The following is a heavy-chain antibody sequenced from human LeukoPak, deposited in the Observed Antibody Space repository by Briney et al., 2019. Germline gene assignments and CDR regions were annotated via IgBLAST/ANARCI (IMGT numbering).Heavy chain of an antibody. D-gene: IGHD2-15*01. Sequence: GGSLRLSCAASGFTFNNYDMNWVRLAPGRGLEWVSSISTSSSYKYYADSVKGRFTISRDNSKNTLYLQMNSLRAEDTAVYYCARDYCSGSSCYSEGYWGQGTLVTVSS. V-gene: IGHV3-21*01. J-gene: IGHJ4*02. CDR1: GFTFNNYD. CDR2: ISTSSSYK. CDR3: ARDYCSGSSCYSEGY.